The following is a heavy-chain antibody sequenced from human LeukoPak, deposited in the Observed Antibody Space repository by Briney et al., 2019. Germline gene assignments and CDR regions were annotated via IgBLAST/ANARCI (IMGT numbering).Heavy chain of an antibody. CDR1: EFTFSSYE. J-gene: IGHJ4*02. V-gene: IGHV3-48*03. CDR2: ISRTGSTI. D-gene: IGHD1-26*01. Sequence: GGSLRLSCAASEFTFSSYEMNWVRQAPGKGLEWVSYISRTGSTIYYADSVKGRFTISRDNAKNSLYLQMNSLRAEDTAVYYCARSTTINSVDYWGQGTLVTVSS. CDR3: ARSTTINSVDY.